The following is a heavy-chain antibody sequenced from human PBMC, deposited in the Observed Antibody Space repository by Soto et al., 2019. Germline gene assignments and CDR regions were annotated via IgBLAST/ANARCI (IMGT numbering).Heavy chain of an antibody. Sequence: SETLSLTCTVSGGSISSYYWSWIRQPPGKGLEWIGYIYYSGITDYNPSLKSRVTISVDASKSQFSLKLSSVTAADTAVYYCARGGGVYYFDYWGQGTLVTVSS. D-gene: IGHD2-8*02. CDR1: GGSISSYY. V-gene: IGHV4-59*01. J-gene: IGHJ4*02. CDR3: ARGGGVYYFDY. CDR2: IYYSGIT.